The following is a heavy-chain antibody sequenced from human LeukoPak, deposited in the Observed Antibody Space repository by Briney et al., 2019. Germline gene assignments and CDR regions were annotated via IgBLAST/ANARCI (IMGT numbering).Heavy chain of an antibody. CDR3: ARLTRDGYNWVFDY. V-gene: IGHV4-59*08. CDR1: GGSISSYY. D-gene: IGHD5-24*01. Sequence: PSETLSLTCTVSGGSISSYYWTWIRQPPGKGLEWIGYIYYSGSTNYNPSLKSRVTISVDTSKNQFSLKLSYVTAADTAVYYCARLTRDGYNWVFDYWGQGTLVTVSS. CDR2: IYYSGST. J-gene: IGHJ4*02.